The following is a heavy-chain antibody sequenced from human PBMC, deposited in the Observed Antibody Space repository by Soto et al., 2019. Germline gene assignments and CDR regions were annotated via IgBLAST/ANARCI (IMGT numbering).Heavy chain of an antibody. V-gene: IGHV1-69*13. CDR2: IIPIFGTA. D-gene: IGHD2-15*01. J-gene: IGHJ6*02. Sequence: ASVKVSCKASGGTFSSYAISWVRQAPGQGLEWMGGIIPIFGTANYAQKFQGRVTITADESTSTAYMELSSLRSEDTAVYYCAVPATLGYCSGGSCYGGVKYYYGMDVWGQGTTVTVSS. CDR3: AVPATLGYCSGGSCYGGVKYYYGMDV. CDR1: GGTFSSYA.